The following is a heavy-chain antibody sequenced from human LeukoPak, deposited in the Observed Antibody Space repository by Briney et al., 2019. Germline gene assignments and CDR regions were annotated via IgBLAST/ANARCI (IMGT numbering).Heavy chain of an antibody. V-gene: IGHV3-7*03. D-gene: IGHD6-25*01. Sequence: GGSLRLSCVVSEFNFGNYWMSWVRQTPGKGLEWVANIKQDGSDRYYVDSVKGRFIISRDNAKNSLYLQMNSLRDEDTAVYYCARDSAAHGGYWGQGTPVIVSS. CDR3: ARDSAAHGGY. J-gene: IGHJ4*02. CDR1: EFNFGNYW. CDR2: IKQDGSDR.